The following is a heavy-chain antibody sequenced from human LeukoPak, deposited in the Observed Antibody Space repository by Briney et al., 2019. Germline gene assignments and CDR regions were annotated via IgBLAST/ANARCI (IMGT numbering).Heavy chain of an antibody. CDR1: GFTLRNYW. J-gene: IGHJ4*02. D-gene: IGHD1-26*01. V-gene: IGHV3-74*01. CDR3: AKAVDSGGYLAYFDY. CDR2: SNGDGSTT. Sequence: PGGSLRLSCAASGFTLRNYWMYWVRQAPGKGLVCVARSNGDGSTTNYADSVKGRFTISRDNSKNTLLLQMNSLRAEDSALYYCAKAVDSGGYLAYFDYWGQGTLVTVSS.